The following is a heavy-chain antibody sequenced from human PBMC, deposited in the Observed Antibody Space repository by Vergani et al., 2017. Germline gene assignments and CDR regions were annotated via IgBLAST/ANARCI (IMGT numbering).Heavy chain of an antibody. CDR2: INPNSGGT. CDR3: ARDGYCSSTSCNYGMDV. Sequence: QVQLVQSGAEVKKPGASVKVSCKASGYTFTGYYMHWVRQAPGQGLEWMGWINPNSGGTNYAQKFQGRVTMTRDTSISTAYMELSRLRSDDTAVYYCARDGYCSSTSCNYGMDVWGQGTTVTVSS. V-gene: IGHV1-2*02. D-gene: IGHD2-2*01. CDR1: GYTFTGYY. J-gene: IGHJ6*02.